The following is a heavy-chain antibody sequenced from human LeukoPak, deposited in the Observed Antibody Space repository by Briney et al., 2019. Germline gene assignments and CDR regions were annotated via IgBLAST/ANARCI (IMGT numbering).Heavy chain of an antibody. CDR1: GFTFSSYA. CDR3: ARDSEGGSYYFDY. D-gene: IGHD3-16*01. Sequence: GGSLRLSCAASGFTFSSYAMSWVRQAPGKGLEWVSAISGSGGSTYYADSVKGRFTISRDNAKSSLYLQMNSLRAEDTAVYYCARDSEGGSYYFDYWGQGTLVTVSS. CDR2: ISGSGGST. J-gene: IGHJ4*02. V-gene: IGHV3-23*01.